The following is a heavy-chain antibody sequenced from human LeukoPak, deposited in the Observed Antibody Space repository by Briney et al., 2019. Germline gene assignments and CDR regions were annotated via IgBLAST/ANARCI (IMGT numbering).Heavy chain of an antibody. CDR2: INHSGST. D-gene: IGHD6-13*01. CDR3: ASLLSAAGFDY. V-gene: IGHV4-34*01. J-gene: IGHJ4*02. Sequence: PGGSLRLSCAASGFTFSNAWMNWIRQPPGKGLEWIGEINHSGSTNYNPSLKSRVTISVDTSKNQFSLKLSSVTAADTAVYYCASLLSAAGFDYWGQGTLVTVSS. CDR1: GFTFSNAW.